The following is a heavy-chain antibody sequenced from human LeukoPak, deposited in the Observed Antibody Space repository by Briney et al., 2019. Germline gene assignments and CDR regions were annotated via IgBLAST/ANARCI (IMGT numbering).Heavy chain of an antibody. CDR1: GFTFSSYA. CDR3: AKDGSSRYSSSWYGVGFYYCGMDV. V-gene: IGHV3-23*01. D-gene: IGHD6-13*01. CDR2: ISGSGGST. Sequence: GGSLRLSCAASGFTFSSYAMSWVRQAPGKGLEWVSAISGSGGSTYYADSVKGRFTISRDNSKNTLYLQMNSLRAEDTAVYYCAKDGSSRYSSSWYGVGFYYCGMDVWGQGTTVTVSS. J-gene: IGHJ6*02.